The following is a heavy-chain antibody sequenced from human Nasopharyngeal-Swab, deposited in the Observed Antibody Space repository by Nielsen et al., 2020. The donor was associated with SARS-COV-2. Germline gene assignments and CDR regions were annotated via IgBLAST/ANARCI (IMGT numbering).Heavy chain of an antibody. Sequence: WIRQPPGKGLEWVGFIRSKAYGGTTEYAASVKGRFTISRDDSKSIAYLQMNSLKTEDTAVYYCTRSQREGITIFGVVYWFDPWGQGTLVTVSP. CDR2: IRSKAYGGTT. CDR3: TRSQREGITIFGVVYWFDP. V-gene: IGHV3-49*02. J-gene: IGHJ5*02. D-gene: IGHD3-3*01.